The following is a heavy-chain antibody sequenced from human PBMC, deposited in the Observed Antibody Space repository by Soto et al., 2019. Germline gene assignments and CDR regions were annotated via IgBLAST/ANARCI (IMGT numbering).Heavy chain of an antibody. CDR3: ASEVVSRGMDV. D-gene: IGHD3-22*01. J-gene: IGHJ6*02. CDR2: MNPNSGNT. CDR1: GYTFTSYD. Sequence: QVQLVQSGAEVKKPGASVKVSCKASGYTFTSYDINWVRQSTGQGLEWMGWMNPNSGNTGYAQKFQGRVTLTRNTSPRTAYRGLSSLRAEDTAVYYCASEVVSRGMDVWGQGATVTVSS. V-gene: IGHV1-8*01.